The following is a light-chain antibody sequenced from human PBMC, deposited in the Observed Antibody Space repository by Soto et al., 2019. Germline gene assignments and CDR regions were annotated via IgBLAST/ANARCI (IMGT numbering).Light chain of an antibody. Sequence: QSALTQPASVSGSPGQSITISCTGTSSDVGGYDYVSWYQQHPGKAPKLLIYGVSNRPSGVSNRFSGSKSGNTASLAISGLQADDDDDYYYSSYTSSSTSRYVFGAGTKLTVL. J-gene: IGLJ1*01. CDR3: SSYTSSSTSRYV. V-gene: IGLV2-14*01. CDR1: SSDVGGYDY. CDR2: GVS.